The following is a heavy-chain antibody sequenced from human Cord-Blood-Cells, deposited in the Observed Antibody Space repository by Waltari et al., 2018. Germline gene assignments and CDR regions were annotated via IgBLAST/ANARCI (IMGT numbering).Heavy chain of an antibody. J-gene: IGHJ3*02. D-gene: IGHD3-16*02. V-gene: IGHV3-73*02. CDR2: IRSKANSYAT. Sequence: EVQLVESGGGLVQPGGSLKLSCAASGFTFSGSAMHWVRQASGKGLEGVGRIRSKANSYATAYAASVKGRFTISRDDSKNTAYLQMNSLKTEDTAVYYCTRLVEYDAFDIWGQGTMVTVSS. CDR1: GFTFSGSA. CDR3: TRLVEYDAFDI.